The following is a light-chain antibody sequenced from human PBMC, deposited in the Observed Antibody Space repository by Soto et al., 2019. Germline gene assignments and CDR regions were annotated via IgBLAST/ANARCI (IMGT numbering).Light chain of an antibody. V-gene: IGLV2-14*01. Sequence: QSALTQPASVSGSPGQSITISCTGTSSDIGGYDYVSWYQQHPGKAPKLMIYEVSTRPSGVSNRFSGSQSGNTASLTISGLQAEDEADYYCSSYTSGSTLVVFGGGTQLTVL. CDR1: SSDIGGYDY. J-gene: IGLJ2*01. CDR2: EVS. CDR3: SSYTSGSTLVV.